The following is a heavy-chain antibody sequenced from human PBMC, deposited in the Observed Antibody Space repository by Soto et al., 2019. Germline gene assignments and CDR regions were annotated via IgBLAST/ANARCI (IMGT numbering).Heavy chain of an antibody. CDR3: AREGGESSDGLYYFDS. D-gene: IGHD3-16*01. CDR1: GGSTSSDNY. V-gene: IGHV4-30-4*01. Sequence: LSLTCTVSGGSTSSDNYWSWIRQPPGKGLEWIGHIYYSGNTDYNPSLKSRLAISIDTSKNQFSLKLSSVAAADTAVYFCAREGGESSDGLYYFDSWGQGSLVTVSS. CDR2: IYYSGNT. J-gene: IGHJ4*02.